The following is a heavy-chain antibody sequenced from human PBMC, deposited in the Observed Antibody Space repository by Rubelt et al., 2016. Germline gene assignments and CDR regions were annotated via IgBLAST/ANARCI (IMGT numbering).Heavy chain of an antibody. CDR2: IYYSGST. V-gene: IGHV4-59*01. D-gene: IGHD2-15*01. CDR1: GGSISSYY. Sequence: QVQLQESGPGLVKPSETLSLTCTVSGGSISSYYWSWIRQPPGKGLEWIGYIYYSGSTNYNPSLKSRVTISVDTSKNQFSLQLASITAADTAVYYCAGGLYLARTDYWGQGTLVTVSS. J-gene: IGHJ4*02. CDR3: AGGLYLARTDY.